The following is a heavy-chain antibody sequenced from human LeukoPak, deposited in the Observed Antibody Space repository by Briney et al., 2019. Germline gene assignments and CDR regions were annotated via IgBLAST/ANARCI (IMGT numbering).Heavy chain of an antibody. Sequence: SQTLSLSCTVSGGSISCGDCWGSWIRQPPGKGLEGIGYIYYSGSTYYHPSLKSRVTISVDTSKNQSSLKLSSGTAADTAVYYCARATDVTAFDYWGQGTLVTVSS. CDR1: GGSISCGDCW. CDR2: IYYSGST. V-gene: IGHV4-30-4*01. CDR3: ARATDVTAFDY. J-gene: IGHJ4*02. D-gene: IGHD1-14*01.